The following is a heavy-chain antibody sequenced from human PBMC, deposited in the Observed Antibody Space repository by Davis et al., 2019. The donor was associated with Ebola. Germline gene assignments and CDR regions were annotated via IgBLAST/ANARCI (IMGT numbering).Heavy chain of an antibody. Sequence: GGSLRLSCAASGFTFSSYAMHWVRQAPGKGLEWVAVISYDGSNKYYADSVKGRFTISRDNSKNTLYLQMNSLRAEDTAVYYCAKDRVDTAMVFRSWFDPWGQGTLVTVSS. J-gene: IGHJ5*02. D-gene: IGHD5-18*01. CDR2: ISYDGSNK. CDR3: AKDRVDTAMVFRSWFDP. CDR1: GFTFSSYA. V-gene: IGHV3-30-3*01.